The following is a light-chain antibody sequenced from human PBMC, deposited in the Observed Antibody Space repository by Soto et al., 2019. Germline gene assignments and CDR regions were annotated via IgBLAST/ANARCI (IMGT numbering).Light chain of an antibody. Sequence: EIVLTQSPATLSLSPGESATLSCRASQSVSSYLAWYQQKPGQAPRLLIYDASNRATGIPARFSGSGSGTDFTLTISSLEPEDFAVYYCQQRSNWPPEITFGGGTKLEIK. V-gene: IGKV3-11*01. J-gene: IGKJ4*01. CDR1: QSVSSY. CDR2: DAS. CDR3: QQRSNWPPEIT.